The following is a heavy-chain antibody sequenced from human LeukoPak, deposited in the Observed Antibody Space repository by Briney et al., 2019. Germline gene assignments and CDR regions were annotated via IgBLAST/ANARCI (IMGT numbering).Heavy chain of an antibody. CDR2: INTDGNST. J-gene: IGHJ5*02. CDR1: GFTFSSYW. CDR3: ARVPLGEFKGFDP. D-gene: IGHD3-10*01. V-gene: IGHV3-74*01. Sequence: GGSLRLSCAASGFTFSSYWMHWVRQGPGKGLVWVSRINTDGNSTRYADSVKGRFTISRDNAKNTLYLQMNSLRAEDTAVYYCARVPLGEFKGFDPWGQGTLVTVSS.